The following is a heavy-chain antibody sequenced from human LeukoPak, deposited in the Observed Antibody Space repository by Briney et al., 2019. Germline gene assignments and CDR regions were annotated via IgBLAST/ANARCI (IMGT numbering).Heavy chain of an antibody. D-gene: IGHD6-13*01. CDR1: GFTFSSYA. Sequence: GGSLRLSCAASGFTFSSYAMSWVRQAPGKGLEWVSAISASGGSTYYADSVKGRFTISRDNSENTLSLQMNSLRAEDTAVYYCAKRTAAAGPHFDSWGQGTLVTVSS. CDR3: AKRTAAAGPHFDS. V-gene: IGHV3-23*01. J-gene: IGHJ4*02. CDR2: ISASGGST.